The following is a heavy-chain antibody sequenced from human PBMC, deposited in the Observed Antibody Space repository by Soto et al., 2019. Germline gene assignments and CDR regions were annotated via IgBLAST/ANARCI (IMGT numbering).Heavy chain of an antibody. D-gene: IGHD6-19*01. CDR2: INSDGSTT. CDR1: AFTFSNYW. CDR3: TRHMSPNIAGAGT. J-gene: IGHJ4*02. V-gene: IGHV3-74*01. Sequence: HPGGSLRLSCAASAFTFSNYWMHWVRQAPGKGLVWVSRINSDGSTTTYADSVKGRFTISRDNAKNTLYLQMNSLRAEDTAVYYCTRHMSPNIAGAGTWGQGTQVTVSS.